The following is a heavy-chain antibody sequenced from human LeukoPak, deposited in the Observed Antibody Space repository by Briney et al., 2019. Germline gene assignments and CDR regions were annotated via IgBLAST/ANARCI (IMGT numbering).Heavy chain of an antibody. Sequence: SETLSLTCAVYGGSFSGYYWSWIRQPPGKGLEWIGEINHSGSTNYNPSLKSRVTISVDTSKNQFSLKLTSVTAADTAVYYCAREGVSMIRRVPFDYWGQGTLVTVSS. D-gene: IGHD3-10*01. V-gene: IGHV4-34*01. J-gene: IGHJ4*02. CDR1: GGSFSGYY. CDR2: INHSGST. CDR3: AREGVSMIRRVPFDY.